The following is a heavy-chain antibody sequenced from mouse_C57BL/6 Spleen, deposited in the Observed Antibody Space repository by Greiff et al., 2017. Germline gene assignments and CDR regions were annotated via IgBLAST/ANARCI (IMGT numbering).Heavy chain of an antibody. CDR2: IDPNSGGT. CDR3: ARGGTTVVAEAMDY. V-gene: IGHV1-72*01. Sequence: QVQLKQPGAELVKPGASVKLSCKASGYTFTSYWMHWVKQRPGRGLEWIGRIDPNSGGTKYNEKFKSKATLTVDKPSSTAYMQLSSLTSEDSAVYYCARGGTTVVAEAMDYWGQGTSVTVSS. J-gene: IGHJ4*01. D-gene: IGHD1-1*01. CDR1: GYTFTSYW.